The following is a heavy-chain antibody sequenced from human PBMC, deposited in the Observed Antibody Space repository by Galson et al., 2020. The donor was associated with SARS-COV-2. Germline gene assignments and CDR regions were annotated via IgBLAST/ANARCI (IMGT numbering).Heavy chain of an antibody. Sequence: GGSLRLFCAPSGFSFSRYAMHWVRQAPRKGLEWVAVMSNDGTNAYFADAVKGRFTIPRDNSKNTLYLQMNSRRAEDTAVYYCARDLEEWELLFPFDYWGQGTLLTVSS. CDR1: GFSFSRYA. CDR2: MSNDGTNA. V-gene: IGHV3-30*07. D-gene: IGHD1-26*01. CDR3: ARDLEEWELLFPFDY. J-gene: IGHJ4*02.